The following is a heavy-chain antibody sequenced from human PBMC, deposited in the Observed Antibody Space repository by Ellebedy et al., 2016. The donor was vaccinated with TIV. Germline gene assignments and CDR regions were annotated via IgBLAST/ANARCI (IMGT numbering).Heavy chain of an antibody. D-gene: IGHD2/OR15-2a*01. J-gene: IGHJ4*02. CDR1: GGSISSSNHY. CDR3: TRHGRSDHNSVPYSDY. V-gene: IGHV4-39*01. CDR2: VYYTGST. Sequence: MPSETLSLTCTVSGGSISSSNHYWGWVRQPPGKGLEYIGSVYYTGSTYYHPSLKSPVTVSADTSKNQFSLTLISVTAADTAMYYCTRHGRSDHNSVPYSDYWGQGTLVTVSS.